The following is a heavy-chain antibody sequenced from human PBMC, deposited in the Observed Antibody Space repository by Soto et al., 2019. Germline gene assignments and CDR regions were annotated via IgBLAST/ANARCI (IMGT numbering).Heavy chain of an antibody. CDR2: IYYSGST. J-gene: IGHJ4*02. D-gene: IGHD3-10*01. Sequence: SETLSLTCTVSGGSISSGDYYWSWIRRPPGKGLEWIGYIYYSGSTYYNPSLKSRVTISVDTSKNQFSLKLSSVTAADTAVYYCARVRGVTYFDYWGQGTLVTVST. CDR1: GGSISSGDYY. CDR3: ARVRGVTYFDY. V-gene: IGHV4-30-4*01.